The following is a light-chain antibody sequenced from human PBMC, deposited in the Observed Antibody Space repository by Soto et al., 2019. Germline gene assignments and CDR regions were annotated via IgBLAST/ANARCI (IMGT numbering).Light chain of an antibody. CDR1: QSVSSSY. CDR3: QHYGSSPKLT. V-gene: IGKV3-20*01. CDR2: GAS. J-gene: IGKJ4*01. Sequence: EIVLTQSPGTLSLSPGERATLSCRASQSVSSSYFAWYQQKPGQAPRILMYGASSRAGGIPDRLSGSGSGTDFTLTISRLEPEDFAVYFCQHYGSSPKLTFGGGTKVEIK.